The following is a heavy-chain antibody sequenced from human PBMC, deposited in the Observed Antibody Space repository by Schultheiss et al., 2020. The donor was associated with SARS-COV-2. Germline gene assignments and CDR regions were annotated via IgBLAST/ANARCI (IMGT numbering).Heavy chain of an antibody. J-gene: IGHJ3*02. Sequence: SETLSLTCAVYGGSFSGYYWSWIRQPPGKGLEWIGYIYYSGSTNYNPSLKSRVTISVDTSKNQFSLKLSSVTAADTAVYYCARGGPYSRHAFDIWGQGTMVTVSS. V-gene: IGHV4-59*12. CDR1: GGSFSGYY. CDR2: IYYSGST. D-gene: IGHD6-13*01. CDR3: ARGGPYSRHAFDI.